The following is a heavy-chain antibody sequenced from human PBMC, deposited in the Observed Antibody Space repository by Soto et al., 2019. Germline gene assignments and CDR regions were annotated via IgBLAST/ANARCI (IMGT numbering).Heavy chain of an antibody. D-gene: IGHD5-12*01. Sequence: QVQLVQSGAEVKKPGSSVKVSCKASGGTLKTYSFNWVRQAPGQGLEWLGKINPLLDDTTYAQNFPDRLTITAEKSTSTVYMELSSLRSADRAVYFCARDSPRRWLQHYFDAWGQGTQVTFSS. CDR1: GGTLKTYS. V-gene: IGHV1-69*08. J-gene: IGHJ4*02. CDR3: ARDSPRRWLQHYFDA. CDR2: INPLLDDT.